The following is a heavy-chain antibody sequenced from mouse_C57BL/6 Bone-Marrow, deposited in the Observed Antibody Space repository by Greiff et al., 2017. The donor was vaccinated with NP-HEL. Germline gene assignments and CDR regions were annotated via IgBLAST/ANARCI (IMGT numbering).Heavy chain of an antibody. J-gene: IGHJ3*01. CDR1: GYTFTSYG. D-gene: IGHD1-1*01. Sequence: QVQLQQSGAELARPGASVKLSCKASGYTFTSYGISWVKQRPGQGLEWIGEIYPRSGNTYYNEKFKGKATLTADKSSSTAYMELRSLTSEDSAVYVWARGPHYYGSSAWFAYGGRGTLATVSA. V-gene: IGHV1-81*01. CDR2: IYPRSGNT. CDR3: ARGPHYYGSSAWFAY.